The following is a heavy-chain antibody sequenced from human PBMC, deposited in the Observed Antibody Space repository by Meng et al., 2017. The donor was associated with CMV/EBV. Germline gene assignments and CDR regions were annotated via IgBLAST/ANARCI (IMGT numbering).Heavy chain of an antibody. CDR1: GYTFTGYY. D-gene: IGHD6-19*01. CDR2: INPNSGGT. J-gene: IGHJ1*01. Sequence: ASVKVSCKASGYTFTGYYMHWVRQAPGQGLEWMGWINPNSGGTNYAQKFQGRVTMTRDTSISTAYMELSRLRSDDTAVYYCAKALAGTGPFQHWGQGTLVTVSS. CDR3: AKALAGTGPFQH. V-gene: IGHV1-2*02.